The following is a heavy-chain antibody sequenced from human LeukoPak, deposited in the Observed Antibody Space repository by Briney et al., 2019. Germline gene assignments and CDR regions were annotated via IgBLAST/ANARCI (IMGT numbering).Heavy chain of an antibody. J-gene: IGHJ4*02. CDR3: ATSSGYGFLFEY. D-gene: IGHD3-22*01. V-gene: IGHV1-24*01. CDR1: GYTLTDLS. CDR2: FDPEDGET. Sequence: ASVKVSCEVSGYTLTDLSMHWVRQAPGKGLEWMGGFDPEDGETIYAQNFQGRVTMTEDTSTDTAYMEVRSLRSEDTVVYYCATSSGYGFLFEYWGQGTLVTVSS.